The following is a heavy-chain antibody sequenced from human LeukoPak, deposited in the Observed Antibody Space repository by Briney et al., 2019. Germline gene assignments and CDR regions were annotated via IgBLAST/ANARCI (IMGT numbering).Heavy chain of an antibody. CDR2: ISSSSSYI. Sequence: GGSLTLSCPASGFTFSSYSMNWVRQAPGKGLEWVSSISSSSSYIYYADSVKGRFTISIDHAKNSLYLQMNSWRAEHTAVYYCAIRGSPMVRNYWGQGTLVTVSS. D-gene: IGHD3-10*01. V-gene: IGHV3-21*01. CDR1: GFTFSSYS. J-gene: IGHJ4*02. CDR3: AIRGSPMVRNY.